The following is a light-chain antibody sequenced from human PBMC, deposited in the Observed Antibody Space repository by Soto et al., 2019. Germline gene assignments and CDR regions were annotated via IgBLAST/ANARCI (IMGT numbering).Light chain of an antibody. CDR3: HPNDGH. V-gene: IGKV1-5*01. CDR1: QNIRNW. J-gene: IGKJ2*01. Sequence: DTQMTQSPSIVSSSVGDRVTITCRASQNIRNWFAGYQQKPGKAPKGLIYGASNLESRVTARFSGGGSGTEFSRTISSLQPDDFANYYCHPNDGHFGQGTKVEIK. CDR2: GAS.